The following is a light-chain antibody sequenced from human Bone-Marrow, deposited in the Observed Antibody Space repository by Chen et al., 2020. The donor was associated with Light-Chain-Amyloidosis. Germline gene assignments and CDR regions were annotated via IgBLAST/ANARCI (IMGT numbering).Light chain of an antibody. CDR3: QVWDRSSDRPV. CDR1: NIESTS. V-gene: IGLV3-21*02. CDR2: DDS. Sequence: SYVLTQPSSVSVAPEQTATIAWGGNNIESTSVHWYQQPPGQAPLLVVYDDSDRPSGIPERLSGSNAGNAATLTISRVEAGDEADYYCQVWDRSSDRPVFGGGTKLTVL. J-gene: IGLJ3*02.